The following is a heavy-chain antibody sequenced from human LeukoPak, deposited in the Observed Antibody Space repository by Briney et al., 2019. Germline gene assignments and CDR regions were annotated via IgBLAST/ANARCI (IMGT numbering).Heavy chain of an antibody. CDR3: AWGGSSSWPAEAYDI. V-gene: IGHV3-30*04. CDR2: ISYDGGKK. Sequence: GGSLRLSCAASGFTFTTYAIHWVLQAPGKGLEWVAVISYDGGKKFYADSVKGRFTISRDNSRNTLFLQMNSLRVEDTAIYYCAWGGSSSWPAEAYDIWGQGTKVTVSS. CDR1: GFTFTTYA. J-gene: IGHJ3*02. D-gene: IGHD6-13*01.